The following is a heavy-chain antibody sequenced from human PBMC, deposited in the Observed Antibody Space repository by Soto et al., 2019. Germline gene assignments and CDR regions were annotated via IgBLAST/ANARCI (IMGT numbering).Heavy chain of an antibody. CDR1: GGTVSSYA. Sequence: QLHLVQSGAEVKKAGSSVKVSRKASGGTVSSYAITWVRQATGKGLEWMGVFIPSFVSAHYATKFQGRITITADESTSTAYMELSGRTAEATAIYYCARDVSSDTTGFRGYDLWGQGTQVTVSS. CDR2: FIPSFVSA. J-gene: IGHJ4*02. D-gene: IGHD3-10*01. CDR3: ARDVSSDTTGFRGYDL. V-gene: IGHV1-69*01.